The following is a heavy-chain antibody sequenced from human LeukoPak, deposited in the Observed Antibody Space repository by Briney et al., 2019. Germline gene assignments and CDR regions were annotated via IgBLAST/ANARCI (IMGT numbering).Heavy chain of an antibody. CDR3: AKDGRYCSGGSCYRPFDY. Sequence: PGGSLRLSCAASGFTFSSYAMSWVRQAPGKGLEWVSAISGSGGSTYYADSVKGRFTISRDNSKNTLYLQMNSLRAEDTAVYYCAKDGRYCSGGSCYRPFDYWAQGTLVTVSS. D-gene: IGHD2-15*01. CDR1: GFTFSSYA. J-gene: IGHJ4*02. V-gene: IGHV3-23*01. CDR2: ISGSGGST.